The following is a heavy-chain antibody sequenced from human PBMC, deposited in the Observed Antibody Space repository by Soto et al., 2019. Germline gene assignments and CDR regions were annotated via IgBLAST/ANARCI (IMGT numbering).Heavy chain of an antibody. Sequence: HPGGSLRLSCAASAISFNTYGVTWVRQAPGKGLEWVSTVTVTGGSTYYADSVKGRFTISRDRSNYTVSLLPNSLRVEDTAIYYCAGQRSPEGWFDPWGQGTLVTGSS. CDR1: AISFNTYG. CDR3: AGQRSPEGWFDP. D-gene: IGHD3-10*01. J-gene: IGHJ5*02. CDR2: VTVTGGST. V-gene: IGHV3-23*01.